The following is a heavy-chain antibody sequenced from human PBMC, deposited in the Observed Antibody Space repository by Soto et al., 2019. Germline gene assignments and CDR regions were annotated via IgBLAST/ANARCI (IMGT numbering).Heavy chain of an antibody. CDR3: ARGAGNSDAFDI. V-gene: IGHV3-13*01. D-gene: IGHD6-13*01. J-gene: IGHJ3*02. Sequence: GGSLRLSCAASGFTFSSYGMHWVRQAPGKGLEWVSAIGTAGDTFYPGSVKGRFTISRENAKNSLYLQMNSLRAGDTAVYYCARGAGNSDAFDIWGQGTMVTVSS. CDR1: GFTFSSYG. CDR2: IGTAGDT.